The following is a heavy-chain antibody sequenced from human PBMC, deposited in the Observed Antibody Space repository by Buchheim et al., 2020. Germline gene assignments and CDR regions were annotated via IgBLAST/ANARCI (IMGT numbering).Heavy chain of an antibody. V-gene: IGHV1-46*01. CDR1: GYTFTSYY. Sequence: QVQLVQSGAEVKKPGASVKVSCKASGYTFTSYYMHWVRRAPGQGLEWMGIINPSGGSTIYAQKFQGSVTMTRDTSTSTVYMERSSLRSEDTAVYYCARGAVGAAKQTTPYYYYGMDVWGQGTT. D-gene: IGHD1-26*01. CDR2: INPSGGST. CDR3: ARGAVGAAKQTTPYYYYGMDV. J-gene: IGHJ6*02.